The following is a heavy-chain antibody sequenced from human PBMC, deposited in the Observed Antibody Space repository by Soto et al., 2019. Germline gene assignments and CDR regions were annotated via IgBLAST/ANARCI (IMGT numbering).Heavy chain of an antibody. CDR1: GGSIRSSSYY. CDR3: ATSEFH. V-gene: IGHV4-39*01. Sequence: SETLSLTCTVSGGSIRSSSYYWGWIRQPPGKELEWIGTIYYSGTTFYNPSLKSRVTISVDTSKNQFSLKLSSVTAADTAVYYCATSEFHWGQGTLVTVS. CDR2: IYYSGTT. D-gene: IGHD2-21*01. J-gene: IGHJ4*02.